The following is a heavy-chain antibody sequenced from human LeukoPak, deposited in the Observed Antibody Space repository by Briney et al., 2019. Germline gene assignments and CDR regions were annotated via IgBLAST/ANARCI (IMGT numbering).Heavy chain of an antibody. J-gene: IGHJ4*02. CDR1: GYTFTSYA. CDR2: INAGNGNT. V-gene: IGHV1-3*01. Sequence: ASVKVSCKASGYTFTSYAMRWVRQAPGQRLEWMGWINAGNGNTKYSQKFQGRVTITRDTSASTAYMELSSLRSEDTAVYYCARDSYRYCGGDCPVDYWGQGTLVTVSS. D-gene: IGHD2-21*02. CDR3: ARDSYRYCGGDCPVDY.